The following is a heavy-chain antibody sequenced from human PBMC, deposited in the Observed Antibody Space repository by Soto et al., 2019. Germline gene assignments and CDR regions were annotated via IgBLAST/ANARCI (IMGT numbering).Heavy chain of an antibody. V-gene: IGHV1-3*05. D-gene: IGHD1-1*01. CDR1: GYTFTNNV. J-gene: IGHJ4*02. CDR2: ISADNGNT. Sequence: QVQLVQSGAEEKKPGASVKVSCKDSGYTFTNNVMHWVRQAPGQRLEWMGWISADNGNTKYSQKFQGRDTITRDTSANTAYMELSSLRSEDTAVYYCARGEKGTISDYWGQGTLVTVSS. CDR3: ARGEKGTISDY.